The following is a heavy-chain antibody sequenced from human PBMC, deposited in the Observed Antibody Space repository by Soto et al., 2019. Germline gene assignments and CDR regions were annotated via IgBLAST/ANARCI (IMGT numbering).Heavy chain of an antibody. D-gene: IGHD2-15*01. CDR1: GYTFTRYG. CDR3: ARMVEGFAARTKYFDY. V-gene: IGHV1-18*01. Sequence: QVQLVQSGAEVKKPGASVKVSCKASGYTFTRYGIIWVRQAPGQGRELMGWISAYDGKTNYAQKVQGRVSVTTDTSTSTAYMELSSLRSDDTAVYYCARMVEGFAARTKYFDYWGQGTLVTVSS. J-gene: IGHJ4*02. CDR2: ISAYDGKT.